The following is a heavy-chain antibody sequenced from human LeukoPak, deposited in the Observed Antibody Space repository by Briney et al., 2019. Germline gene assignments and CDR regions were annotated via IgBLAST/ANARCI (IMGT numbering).Heavy chain of an antibody. CDR1: GYTFTSYG. J-gene: IGHJ4*02. CDR2: ISAYNGNT. CDR3: ARGHYRWLQLRGYFDY. V-gene: IGHV1-18*01. D-gene: IGHD5-24*01. Sequence: GASVKVSCKASGYTFTSYGISWVRQAPGQGLEWMVWISAYNGNTNYAQKLQGRVTMTTDTSTSTAYMELRSLRSDDTAVYYCARGHYRWLQLRGYFDYWGQGTLVTVSS.